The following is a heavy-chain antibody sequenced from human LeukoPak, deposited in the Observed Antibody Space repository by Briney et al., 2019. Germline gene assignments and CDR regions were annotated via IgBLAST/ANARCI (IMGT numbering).Heavy chain of an antibody. D-gene: IGHD6-19*01. CDR3: ARDAVAAFDI. CDR2: IYHSGST. CDR1: GGSISSGGYY. Sequence: SETLSLTCTVSGGSISSGGYYWSWIRQPPGKGLEWIGYIYHSGSTYYNPSLKSRVTISVDRSKNQFSLKLSSVTAADTAVYYCARDAVAAFDIWGQGTMVTVSS. J-gene: IGHJ3*02. V-gene: IGHV4-30-2*01.